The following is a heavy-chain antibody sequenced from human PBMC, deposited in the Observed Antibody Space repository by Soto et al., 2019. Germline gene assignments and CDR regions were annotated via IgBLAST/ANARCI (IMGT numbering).Heavy chain of an antibody. V-gene: IGHV3-30*18. CDR1: EFTFSSYG. D-gene: IGHD1-26*01. J-gene: IGHJ4*02. CDR3: AKALGGSYYYLDY. CDR2: ISYDGSNK. Sequence: QVQLVESGGGVVQPGRSLRLSCAASEFTFSSYGMHWVRQAPGKGLEWVAVISYDGSNKYYADSVKGRFTISRDNSKNTLYLQMNSLRAEDTAVYYCAKALGGSYYYLDYWGQGTLVTVSS.